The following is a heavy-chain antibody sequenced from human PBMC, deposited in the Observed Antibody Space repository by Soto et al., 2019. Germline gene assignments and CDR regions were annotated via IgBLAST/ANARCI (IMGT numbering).Heavy chain of an antibody. V-gene: IGHV2-26*01. CDR1: GFSLSNARLG. D-gene: IGHD3-10*01. J-gene: IGHJ4*02. Sequence: QVTLKESGPVLVKPTETLTLTCTVSGFSLSNARLGVSWIRQPPGKALEWLAHIFSNDEKSYSTSLKSRLTISKDTSKSQVVLTMTNMDPVDTATYSCARMTGSGSPTDYWGQGTLVTVSS. CDR3: ARMTGSGSPTDY. CDR2: IFSNDEK.